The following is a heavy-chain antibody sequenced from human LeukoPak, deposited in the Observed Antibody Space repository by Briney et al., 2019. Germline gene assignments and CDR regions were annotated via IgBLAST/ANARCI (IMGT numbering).Heavy chain of an antibody. CDR3: ARAEDSSGYYPSY. CDR2: IIPIFGTA. CDR1: GGTFSSYA. Sequence: SVKVSCKASGGTFSSYAISWVRQAPGQGLEWMGGIIPIFGTANYVQKFQGRVTITTDESTTTVYMELTSLRSEDTATYYCARAEDSSGYYPSYWGQGTVVTVSS. D-gene: IGHD3-22*01. V-gene: IGHV1-69*05. J-gene: IGHJ4*02.